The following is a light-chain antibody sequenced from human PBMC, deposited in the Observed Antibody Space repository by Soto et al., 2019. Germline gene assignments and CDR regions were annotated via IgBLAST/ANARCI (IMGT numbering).Light chain of an antibody. Sequence: DIQMTQSPSTLSASVGDRVTITCRASQTISSWLAWYQQKPGKAPKLLIYKASSLESGVPSRFSGSGSGTEFTLPISSLQPDDFAPYYCQQYNSPYTFGQGPKLEIK. J-gene: IGKJ2*01. V-gene: IGKV1-5*03. CDR1: QTISSW. CDR3: QQYNSPYT. CDR2: KAS.